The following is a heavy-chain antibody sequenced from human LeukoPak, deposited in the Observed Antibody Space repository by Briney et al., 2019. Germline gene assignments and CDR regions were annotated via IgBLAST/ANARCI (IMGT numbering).Heavy chain of an antibody. CDR3: ARSNYYDSSGYYPRFDY. Sequence: PGGPLRLSCAASGFTFSSYAMSWVRQAPGKGLEWVSAISGSGGSTYYADSVKGRITISRDNSKNTLYLQMNSLRAEDTAVYYCARSNYYDSSGYYPRFDYWGQGTLVTVSS. D-gene: IGHD3-22*01. CDR2: ISGSGGST. CDR1: GFTFSSYA. J-gene: IGHJ4*02. V-gene: IGHV3-23*01.